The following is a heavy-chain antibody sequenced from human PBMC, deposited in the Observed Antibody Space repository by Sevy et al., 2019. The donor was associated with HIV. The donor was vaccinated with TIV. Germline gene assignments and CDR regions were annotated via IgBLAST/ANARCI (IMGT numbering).Heavy chain of an antibody. D-gene: IGHD2-21*02. CDR3: AKARGAMAVVFCGADCYFDS. CDR1: GFIFDDYA. Sequence: GGSLRLSCAASGFIFDDYALHWVRQVPGRGLEWVASITWNSGKIVYADSVRGRFTISRDKTKNSLHLQMNSLKADDTAFYYCAKARGAMAVVFCGADCYFDSWGRGTLVTVSS. J-gene: IGHJ4*02. CDR2: ITWNSGKI. V-gene: IGHV3-9*01.